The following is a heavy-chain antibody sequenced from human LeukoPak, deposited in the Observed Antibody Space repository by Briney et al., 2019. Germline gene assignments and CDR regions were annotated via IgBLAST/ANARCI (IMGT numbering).Heavy chain of an antibody. J-gene: IGHJ4*02. CDR1: GYTFTSYY. CDR3: AGNLRGWELLSDY. Sequence: ASVKVSCKASGYTFTSYYMHWVRQAPGQGLEWMGIINPSGGSTSYAQKFQGRVTMTRDMSTSTVYMELSSLRSEDTAVYYCAGNLRGWELLSDYWGQGTLVTVSS. V-gene: IGHV1-46*01. D-gene: IGHD1-26*01. CDR2: INPSGGST.